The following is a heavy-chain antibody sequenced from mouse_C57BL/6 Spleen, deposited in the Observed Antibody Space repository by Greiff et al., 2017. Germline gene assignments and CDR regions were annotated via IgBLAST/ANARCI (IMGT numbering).Heavy chain of an antibody. CDR3: ARTDRSIYYAMDY. D-gene: IGHD1-1*01. Sequence: EVMLVESVAELVRPGASVKLSCTASGFNIKNTYMHWVKQRPEQGLEWIGRIDPANGNTKYAPKFQGKATITADTSSNTAYLQLSSLTSEDTAIYYCARTDRSIYYAMDYWGQGTSVTVSS. J-gene: IGHJ4*01. V-gene: IGHV14-3*01. CDR2: IDPANGNT. CDR1: GFNIKNTY.